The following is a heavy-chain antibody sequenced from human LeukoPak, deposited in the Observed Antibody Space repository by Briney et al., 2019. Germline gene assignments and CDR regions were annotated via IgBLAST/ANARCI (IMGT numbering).Heavy chain of an antibody. V-gene: IGHV4-38-2*01. J-gene: IGHJ4*02. Sequence: SETLSLTCAVSGYSISSGYYWGWIRQPPGKGLEWIGSIYHSGSTYYNPSLKSRVTISVDTSKNQFSLKLSSVTAADTAVYYCARAREVYGYGPYYFDYWGQGTLVTVSS. D-gene: IGHD5-18*01. CDR3: ARAREVYGYGPYYFDY. CDR1: GYSISSGYY. CDR2: IYHSGST.